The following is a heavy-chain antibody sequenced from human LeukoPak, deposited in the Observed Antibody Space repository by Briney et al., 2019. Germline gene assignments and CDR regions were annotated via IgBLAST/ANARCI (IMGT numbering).Heavy chain of an antibody. CDR1: GFTFSSYS. V-gene: IGHV3-48*02. J-gene: IGHJ4*02. CDR3: ARYGSGTSYITNYFDY. Sequence: GGSLRLSCAASGFTFSSYSMNWVRQAPGRGLEWVSYISSDSRTIYYADSVKGRFTISRDNAKNSLYLQMKSLRDEDTAVYYCARYGSGTSYITNYFDYWGQGTLVTVSS. CDR2: ISSDSRTI. D-gene: IGHD3-10*01.